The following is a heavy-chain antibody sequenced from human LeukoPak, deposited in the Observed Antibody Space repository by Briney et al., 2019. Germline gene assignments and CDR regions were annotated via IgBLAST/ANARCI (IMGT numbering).Heavy chain of an antibody. D-gene: IGHD5-18*01. CDR1: GYTLTELS. Sequence: ASVKVSCKVSGYTLTELSMHWVRQAPGQGLEWMGWVSTYNGNTNYVPKYQGRVTMTTDTSTSTAYMELRSLRSDDTAVYYCARDVDTATDQINDYWGQGTLVTVSS. V-gene: IGHV1-18*01. J-gene: IGHJ4*02. CDR3: ARDVDTATDQINDY. CDR2: VSTYNGNT.